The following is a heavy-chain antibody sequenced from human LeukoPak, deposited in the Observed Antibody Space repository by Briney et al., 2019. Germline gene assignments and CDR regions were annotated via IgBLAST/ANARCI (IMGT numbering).Heavy chain of an antibody. J-gene: IGHJ3*02. D-gene: IGHD2-21*02. Sequence: GGSLRLSCAASGFTFSSYWMSWVRQAPGKGLEWVANIKQDGSEKYCVDSVKGRFTISRDNAKNSLYLQMNSLRAEDTAVYYCARKRTAKAFDIWGQGTMVTVSS. CDR1: GFTFSSYW. CDR2: IKQDGSEK. V-gene: IGHV3-7*01. CDR3: ARKRTAKAFDI.